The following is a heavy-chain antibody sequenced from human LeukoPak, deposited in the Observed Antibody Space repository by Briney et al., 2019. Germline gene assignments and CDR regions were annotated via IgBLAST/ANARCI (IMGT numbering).Heavy chain of an antibody. CDR2: ISHTGGNA. V-gene: IGHV3-23*01. CDR3: ARDIPLST. J-gene: IGHJ3*01. Sequence: PGGSLRLSCAASGFTFSSSAMSWVRQAPGKGLEWVSLISHTGGNAYYADSVRGRFTISRDNSKNTLYLQMNSLRAEDTAIYYCARDIPLSTWGLGTMVTVSS. D-gene: IGHD2-2*02. CDR1: GFTFSSSA.